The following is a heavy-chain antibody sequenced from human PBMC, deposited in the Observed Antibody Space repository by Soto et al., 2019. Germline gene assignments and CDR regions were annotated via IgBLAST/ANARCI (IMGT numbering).Heavy chain of an antibody. D-gene: IGHD1-26*01. Sequence: ASVKVSCKASGYSFTSLDINWVRQTAGQGLEWMGWMQPSTGRTGYAQKFQGRVTMTRDTSINTAYMELTTLTSDDTAFYYCARGVSAGVDYWGQGTLVTVPQ. CDR1: GYSFTSLD. V-gene: IGHV1-8*01. J-gene: IGHJ4*02. CDR2: MQPSTGRT. CDR3: ARGVSAGVDY.